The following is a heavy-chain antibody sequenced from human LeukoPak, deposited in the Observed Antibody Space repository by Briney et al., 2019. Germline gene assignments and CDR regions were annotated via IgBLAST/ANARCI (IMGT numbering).Heavy chain of an antibody. CDR2: IYHSGST. CDR3: ARDDGDYFPLYYFDY. Sequence: KPSETLSLTCAVSGYSISSGHYWGWIRQPPGKGLEWIGSIYHSGSTYYNPSLKSRVTISVDTSKNQFSLKLSSVTAAATAVYYCARDDGDYFPLYYFDYWGQGTLVTVSS. CDR1: GYSISSGHY. J-gene: IGHJ4*02. V-gene: IGHV4-38-2*02. D-gene: IGHD4-17*01.